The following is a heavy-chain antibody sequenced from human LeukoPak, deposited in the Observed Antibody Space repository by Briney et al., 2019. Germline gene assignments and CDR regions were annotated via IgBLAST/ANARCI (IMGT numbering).Heavy chain of an antibody. CDR3: ARRITIFGVVTTPAGWFDP. Sequence: PSETLSLTGAVSGYSISSGYYWGWIRQPPGKGLEWIGSIYHSGSTYYNPSLKSRVTISVDTSKNQFSLKLSSVTAADTAVYYCARRITIFGVVTTPAGWFDPWGQGTLVTVSS. J-gene: IGHJ5*02. CDR1: GYSISSGYY. CDR2: IYHSGST. D-gene: IGHD3-3*01. V-gene: IGHV4-38-2*01.